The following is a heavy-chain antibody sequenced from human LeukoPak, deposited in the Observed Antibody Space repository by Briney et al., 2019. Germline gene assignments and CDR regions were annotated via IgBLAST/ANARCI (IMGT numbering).Heavy chain of an antibody. CDR3: ARVGGYCSGGTCYLLRFDY. CDR1: GFTFSSYW. V-gene: IGHV3-7*01. J-gene: IGHJ4*02. CDR2: IKLDGSEK. Sequence: GGSLRLSCAASGFTFSSYWMSWVRQAPGKGLEWVANIKLDGSEKYYVDSVKGRFTISRDNAQNSLYLQMNSLRAEDTAVYYCARVGGYCSGGTCYLLRFDYWGQGTLVTVSS. D-gene: IGHD2-15*01.